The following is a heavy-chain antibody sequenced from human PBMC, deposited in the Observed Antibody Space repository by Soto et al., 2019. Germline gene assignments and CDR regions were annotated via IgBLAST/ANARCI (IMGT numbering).Heavy chain of an antibody. Sequence: QVQLVQSGAEVKQPGSSVKVSCKASGGTFSSYTISWVRQAPGQGLEWMGRIIPILGIANYAQKFQGRVTITADKSTSTAYMELSSLRPEDTAVYYCARDPDSYCSGGSCYTSWGQGTLVTVSS. J-gene: IGHJ4*02. D-gene: IGHD2-15*01. V-gene: IGHV1-69*08. CDR2: IIPILGIA. CDR3: ARDPDSYCSGGSCYTS. CDR1: GGTFSSYT.